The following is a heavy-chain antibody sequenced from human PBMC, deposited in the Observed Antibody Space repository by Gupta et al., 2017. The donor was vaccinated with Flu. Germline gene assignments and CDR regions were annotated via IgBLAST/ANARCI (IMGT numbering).Heavy chain of an antibody. CDR3: ARDLKAVASLVLLGY. V-gene: IGHV3-33*01. CDR1: GFTFSSYG. CDR2: IWYDGSNK. D-gene: IGHD6-19*01. Sequence: QVQLVESGGGVVQPGRSLRLSCAASGFTFSSYGMHWVRQAPGKGLEWVAVIWYDGSNKYYADSVKGRFTISRDNSKNTLYLQMNSLRAEDTAVYYCARDLKAVASLVLLGYWGQGTLVTVSS. J-gene: IGHJ4*02.